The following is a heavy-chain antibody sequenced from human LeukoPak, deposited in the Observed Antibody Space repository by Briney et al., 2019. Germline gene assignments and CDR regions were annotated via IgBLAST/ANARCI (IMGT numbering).Heavy chain of an antibody. CDR3: AREYCSGGSCYPDY. CDR1: GFTFSSYS. CDR2: ISSSSSYI. Sequence: GGSLRLSCAASGFTFSSYSMNWVRQAPGKGLEWVSSISSSSSYIYYADSVKGRFTISRDNAKNSLYLQMNSLRAEDTAVYYCAREYCSGGSCYPDYWGQGTLVTVSS. J-gene: IGHJ4*02. V-gene: IGHV3-21*01. D-gene: IGHD2-15*01.